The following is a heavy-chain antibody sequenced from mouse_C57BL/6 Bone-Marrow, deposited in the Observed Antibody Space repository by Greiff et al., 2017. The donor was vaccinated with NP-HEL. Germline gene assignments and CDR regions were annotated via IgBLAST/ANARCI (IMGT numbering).Heavy chain of an antibody. CDR2: FYPGSGSI. Sequence: QVQLQQSGAELVKPGASVKLSCKASGYTFTEYTIHWVKQRSGQGLEWIGWFYPGSGSIKYNEKFKDKATLTADKSSSTVYMELSRLTSEDSAVYFCARHEAPNYYGSRQDYAMDYWGQGTSVTVSS. D-gene: IGHD1-1*01. J-gene: IGHJ4*01. CDR3: ARHEAPNYYGSRQDYAMDY. CDR1: GYTFTEYT. V-gene: IGHV1-62-2*01.